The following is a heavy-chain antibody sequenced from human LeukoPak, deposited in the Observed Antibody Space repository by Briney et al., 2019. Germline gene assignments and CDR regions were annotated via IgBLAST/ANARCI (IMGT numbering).Heavy chain of an antibody. CDR1: GGTISNYY. Sequence: WETLTLTCAASGGTISNYYMSWIRQPPGKELEWISYIYDSGSTNYNPSLNSRVTKSEDTSKNQFSLKLSSVTAADTAVYYCARDLELGYWGQGTLVTVSS. CDR3: ARDLELGY. D-gene: IGHD2/OR15-2a*01. CDR2: IYDSGST. V-gene: IGHV4-59*01. J-gene: IGHJ4*02.